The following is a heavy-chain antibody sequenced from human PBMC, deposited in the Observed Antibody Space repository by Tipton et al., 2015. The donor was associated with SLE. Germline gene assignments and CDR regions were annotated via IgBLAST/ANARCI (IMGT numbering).Heavy chain of an antibody. J-gene: IGHJ4*02. CDR2: INHSGST. CDR3: ARGPYYYDSSGYIDY. CDR1: GGSISSSSYY. V-gene: IGHV4-39*07. D-gene: IGHD3-22*01. Sequence: TLSLTCTVSGGSISSSSYYWGWIRQPPGKGLEWIGEINHSGSTNYNPSLKSRVTISVDTSKNQFSLKLSSVTAADTAVYYCARGPYYYDSSGYIDYWGQGTLVTVSS.